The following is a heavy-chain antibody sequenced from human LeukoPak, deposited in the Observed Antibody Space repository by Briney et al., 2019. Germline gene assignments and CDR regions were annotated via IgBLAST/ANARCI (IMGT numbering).Heavy chain of an antibody. V-gene: IGHV4-34*01. CDR3: AREAVVTASGYYYYMDV. CDR1: GGSFSGYY. CDR2: INHSGST. Sequence: SETLSLTCAVYGGSFSGYYWSWIRQPPGKGLEWIGEINHSGSTNYNPSLKSRVTISVDTSKNQFSLKLSSVTAADTAVYYCAREAVVTASGYYYYMDVWGKGTTVTVSS. D-gene: IGHD2-21*02. J-gene: IGHJ6*03.